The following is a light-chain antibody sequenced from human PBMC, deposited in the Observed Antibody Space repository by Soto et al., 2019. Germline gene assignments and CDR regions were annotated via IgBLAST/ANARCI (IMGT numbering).Light chain of an antibody. Sequence: QSALTQPRSVSGSPGQSVTISCTGTNRDIGGYNYVSWYQQHPGKAPKVIIYDVSRRPSGVPDRFSGSKSGNTASLTISGLQTEDEADYYCCSYAGTYNYWVFGGGTKLTVL. V-gene: IGLV2-11*01. CDR2: DVS. CDR1: NRDIGGYNY. CDR3: CSYAGTYNYWV. J-gene: IGLJ3*02.